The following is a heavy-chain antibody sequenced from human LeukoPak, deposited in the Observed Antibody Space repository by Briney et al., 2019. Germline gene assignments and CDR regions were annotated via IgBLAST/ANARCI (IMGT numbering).Heavy chain of an antibody. Sequence: PGGSLRLSCAASGFTFDDYGMSWVRQAPGKGLEWVSGINWNGGSTGYADSVKGRFTISRDNVKNSLYLQMNSLRAEDTALYYCARTTYSGSYYRWFDPWGQGTLVTVSS. CDR3: ARTTYSGSYYRWFDP. V-gene: IGHV3-20*04. CDR2: INWNGGST. CDR1: GFTFDDYG. D-gene: IGHD1-26*01. J-gene: IGHJ5*02.